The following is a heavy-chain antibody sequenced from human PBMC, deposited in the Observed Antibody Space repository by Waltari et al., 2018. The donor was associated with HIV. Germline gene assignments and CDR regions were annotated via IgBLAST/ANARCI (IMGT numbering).Heavy chain of an antibody. CDR3: ARRYKQPEDYDYGMDV. CDR2: IIPSFGKA. V-gene: IGHV1-69*01. Sequence: QVQLVQSGAEVKKPGSSVKVSCKASGGTFSGYAISWVRQAPGQWLEWMGGIIPSFGKANYAQKGQGRVTITADESTSTAYMERSSLRSEDTAVYYCARRYKQPEDYDYGMDVWGQGTTVTVSS. D-gene: IGHD3-16*02. J-gene: IGHJ6*02. CDR1: GGTFSGYA.